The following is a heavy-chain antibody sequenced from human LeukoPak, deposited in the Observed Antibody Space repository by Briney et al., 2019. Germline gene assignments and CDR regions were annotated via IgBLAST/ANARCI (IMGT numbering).Heavy chain of an antibody. Sequence: ASVKVSCKASGGTISSYAISWVRQAPGQGLEWMGGIIPIFGTANYAQKFQGRVTITADESTSTAYMELSSLRSEDTAVHYCAEYCSGSGIDYWGQGTLVTVSS. CDR3: AEYCSGSGIDY. V-gene: IGHV1-69*13. D-gene: IGHD3-10*01. CDR2: IIPIFGTA. J-gene: IGHJ4*02. CDR1: GGTISSYA.